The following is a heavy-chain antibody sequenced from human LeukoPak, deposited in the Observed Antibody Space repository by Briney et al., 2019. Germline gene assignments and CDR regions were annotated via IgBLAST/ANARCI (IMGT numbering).Heavy chain of an antibody. J-gene: IGHJ4*02. D-gene: IGHD2-21*02. CDR1: GFTFSSYA. CDR3: ARDGAYCGGDCYSYYFDY. V-gene: IGHV3-64*01. CDR2: ISSNGGST. Sequence: GGSLRLSCAASGFTFSSYAMHWVRHAPGKGLEYVSAISSNGGSTYYANSVKGRFTISRDNSKNTLYLQMGSLRAEDMAVYYCARDGAYCGGDCYSYYFDYWGQGTLVTVSS.